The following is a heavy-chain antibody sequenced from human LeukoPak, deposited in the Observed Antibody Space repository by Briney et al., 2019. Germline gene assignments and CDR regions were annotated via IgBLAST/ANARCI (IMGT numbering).Heavy chain of an antibody. V-gene: IGHV3-23*01. CDR1: GFTFSSYA. Sequence: GGSLRLSCAASGFTFSSYAMSWVRQAPGKGLEWVSAISGSGGSTYYADSVKGRFTISRDNSKNTLYLQMNSLRSEDTAVYYCASSDRAWNYRGSYYYFDYWGQGTLVTVSS. J-gene: IGHJ4*02. D-gene: IGHD1-7*01. CDR3: ASSDRAWNYRGSYYYFDY. CDR2: ISGSGGST.